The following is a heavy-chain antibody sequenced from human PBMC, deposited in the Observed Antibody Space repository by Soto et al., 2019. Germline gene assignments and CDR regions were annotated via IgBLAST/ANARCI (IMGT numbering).Heavy chain of an antibody. CDR1: GYSISIGSY. D-gene: IGHD6-19*01. Sequence: LSLTCTVSGYSISIGSYWAWIRQPPGKGPEWIASIYHGGTTFYNPSLKSRITISVDTSNNQFSLKLTSVTAADTAVYYCARVHVMVVAGSTFDYWGHGTLVTVSS. J-gene: IGHJ4*01. CDR3: ARVHVMVVAGSTFDY. CDR2: IYHGGTT. V-gene: IGHV4-38-2*02.